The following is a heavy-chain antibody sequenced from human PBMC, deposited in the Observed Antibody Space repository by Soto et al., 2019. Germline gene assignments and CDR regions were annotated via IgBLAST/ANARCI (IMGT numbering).Heavy chain of an antibody. V-gene: IGHV3-74*01. Sequence: DVQLVESGGGLAQPGGSLRLSCVGSGFTFSSYWMHWVRQAPGKGLVWVSRINADGSTTNYADSVKGRFTVSRDNAKNPVYLRMNSLRDADTAVYFCAMAGWYRFDYWGQGTLLTV. CDR3: AMAGWYRFDY. J-gene: IGHJ4*02. CDR1: GFTFSSYW. D-gene: IGHD3-16*02. CDR2: INADGSTT.